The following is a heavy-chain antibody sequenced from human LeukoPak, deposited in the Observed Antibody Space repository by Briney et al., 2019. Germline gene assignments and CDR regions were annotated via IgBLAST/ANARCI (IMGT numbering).Heavy chain of an antibody. Sequence: SETLSLTCTVSGVSISSSSYYWGWIRQPPGKGLEWIGSVYYGGSTYYNPSLKSRVTISVDTSKNQFSLKLSSVTAADTAVYYCARLDGYKLAWSQGTLVTVSS. D-gene: IGHD5-24*01. CDR2: VYYGGST. V-gene: IGHV4-39*01. J-gene: IGHJ5*02. CDR3: ARLDGYKLA. CDR1: GVSISSSSYY.